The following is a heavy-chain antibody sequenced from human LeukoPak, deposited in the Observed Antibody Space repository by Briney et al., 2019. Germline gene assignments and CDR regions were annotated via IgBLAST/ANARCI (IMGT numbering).Heavy chain of an antibody. D-gene: IGHD6-19*01. CDR3: ATIWLAAPYFDN. CDR1: GFTFGSYY. V-gene: IGHV3-7*01. J-gene: IGHJ4*02. CDR2: IKPDGSEK. Sequence: PGGSLRLSCVASGFTFGSYYMSWARQAPGKGLEWVAYIKPDGSEKSYVDSVKGRFDISRDNTKNSIYLQMNSLRAEDTAVYYCATIWLAAPYFDNWGQGTLVTVSS.